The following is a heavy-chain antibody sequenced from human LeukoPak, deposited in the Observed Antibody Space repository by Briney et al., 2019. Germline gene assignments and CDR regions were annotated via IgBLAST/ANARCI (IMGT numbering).Heavy chain of an antibody. J-gene: IGHJ4*02. CDR2: INHSGST. CDR3: ARGIVVVTAIVYYFDY. D-gene: IGHD2-21*02. CDR1: GGSFSGYY. Sequence: SETLSLTCAVYGGSFSGYYWSWIRQPPGKGLEWIGEINHSGSTNYNPSLKSRVTISVDTSKNQFSLKLSSVTAADTAVYYCARGIVVVTAIVYYFDYWGRGTLVTVSS. V-gene: IGHV4-34*01.